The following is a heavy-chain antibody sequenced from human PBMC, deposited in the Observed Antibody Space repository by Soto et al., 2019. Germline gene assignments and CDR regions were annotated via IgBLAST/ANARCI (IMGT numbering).Heavy chain of an antibody. CDR2: ISGSGGST. J-gene: IGHJ4*02. D-gene: IGHD2-15*01. CDR3: AKDPINPYLVVVAAKTYAQGY. CDR1: GFTFSSYA. V-gene: IGHV3-23*01. Sequence: PGGSLRLSCAASGFTFSSYAMSWVRQAPGKGLEWVSAISGSGGSTYYADSVKGRFTISRDNSKNTLYLQMNSLRAEDTAVYYCAKDPINPYLVVVAAKTYAQGYWGQGTLVTVSS.